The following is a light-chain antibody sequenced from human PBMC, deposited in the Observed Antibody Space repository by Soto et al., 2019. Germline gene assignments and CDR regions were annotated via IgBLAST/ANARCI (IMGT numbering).Light chain of an antibody. J-gene: IGLJ3*02. CDR1: SSDIGIYNF. CDR2: EVS. V-gene: IGLV2-14*01. Sequence: QSALPQPASVSGSPGQSITISCTGTSSDIGIYNFVSWYQQHPGEAPKLVIYEVSHRPSGISNRFSGSKSGNTASLTISGLQAEDEADYYCSSYTSSTTLVFGGGTKVTVL. CDR3: SSYTSSTTLV.